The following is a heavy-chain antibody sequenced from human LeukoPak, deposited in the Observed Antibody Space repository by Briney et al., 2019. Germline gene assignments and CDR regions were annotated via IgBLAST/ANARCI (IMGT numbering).Heavy chain of an antibody. CDR2: IYYSGST. CDR3: ARGGGYSYGARFDY. Sequence: SETLSLTCTVSGGSISSYYWSWIRQPPGKGLEWIGYIYYSGSTNYNPSLKSRVTTSVDTSKNQFSLKLSSVTAADTAVYYCARGGGYSYGARFDYWGQGTLVTVSS. V-gene: IGHV4-59*01. CDR1: GGSISSYY. D-gene: IGHD5-18*01. J-gene: IGHJ4*02.